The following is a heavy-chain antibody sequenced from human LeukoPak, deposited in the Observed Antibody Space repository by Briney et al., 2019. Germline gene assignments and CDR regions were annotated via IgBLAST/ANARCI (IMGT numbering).Heavy chain of an antibody. Sequence: PGGSLRLSCAASGFSFRSYAMYWGRQAPGKGLEWVAIISYDGSNKHYADSVRGRFTITRDNSKNTLYLQLNTLRAEDTALYYCAKPISGGLAVTADWFDPWGQGTLVVVSS. J-gene: IGHJ5*01. CDR1: GFSFRSYA. CDR2: ISYDGSNK. CDR3: AKPISGGLAVTADWFDP. V-gene: IGHV3-30-3*02. D-gene: IGHD6-19*01.